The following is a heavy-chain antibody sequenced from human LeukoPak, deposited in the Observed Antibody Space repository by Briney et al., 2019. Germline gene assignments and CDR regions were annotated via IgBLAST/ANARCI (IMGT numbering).Heavy chain of an antibody. CDR3: ATGGTYTGY. D-gene: IGHD1-26*01. CDR1: GFTFRNYA. CDR2: ISGSADSA. V-gene: IGHV3-23*01. J-gene: IGHJ4*02. Sequence: GGTLRLSCAASGFTFRNYAINWVRQAPGKGLEWVSAISGSADSAYYADSVKGRFTISRDNSKNTLYLQMNSLRAEDTAVYYCATGGTYTGYWGQGTLVTASS.